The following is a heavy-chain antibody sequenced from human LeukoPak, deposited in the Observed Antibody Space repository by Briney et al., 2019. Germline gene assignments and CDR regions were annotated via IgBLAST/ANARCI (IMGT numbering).Heavy chain of an antibody. V-gene: IGHV4-4*02. Sequence: SETLSLTCAVSGGSISSSNWWSWVRQPPGKGLEWIGEIYHSGSTNYNPSLKSRVTISVDTSKNQFSLKLSSVTAADTAVCYCARTVRSRGGVDYWGQGTLVTVSS. CDR1: GGSISSSNW. CDR2: IYHSGST. J-gene: IGHJ4*02. CDR3: ARTVRSRGGVDY. D-gene: IGHD4-11*01.